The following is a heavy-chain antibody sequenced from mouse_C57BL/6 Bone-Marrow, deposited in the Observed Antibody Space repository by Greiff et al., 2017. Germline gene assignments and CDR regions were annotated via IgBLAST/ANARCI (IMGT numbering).Heavy chain of an antibody. V-gene: IGHV5-15*01. CDR1: GFTFSDYG. Sequence: EVHLVESGGGLVQPGGSLKLSCAASGFTFSDYGMAWVRQAPRKGPEWVAFISNLAYSIYYADTVTGRFTISRENAKNTLYLEMSSLRSEDTAMYYCARQGYGNWYFDVWGTGTTVTVSS. D-gene: IGHD2-10*02. J-gene: IGHJ1*03. CDR3: ARQGYGNWYFDV. CDR2: ISNLAYSI.